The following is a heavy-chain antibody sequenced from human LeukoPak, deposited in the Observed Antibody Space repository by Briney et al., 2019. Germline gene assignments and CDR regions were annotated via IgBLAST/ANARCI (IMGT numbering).Heavy chain of an antibody. CDR3: ARRGYSYGLLR. Sequence: PSETLSLTCAVYGGSFSGYYWSWIRQPPGKGLEWIGEINHSGSTNYNPSLKRRVTISVDTSKNQFSLKLSSVTAADTAVYYCARRGYSYGLLRWGQGTLVTVSS. V-gene: IGHV4-34*01. D-gene: IGHD5-18*01. J-gene: IGHJ4*02. CDR2: INHSGST. CDR1: GGSFSGYY.